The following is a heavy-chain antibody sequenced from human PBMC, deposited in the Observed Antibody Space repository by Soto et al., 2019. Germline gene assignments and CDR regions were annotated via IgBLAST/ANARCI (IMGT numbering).Heavy chain of an antibody. CDR3: ARDRITMVRGVTYYYGMDV. J-gene: IGHJ6*02. V-gene: IGHV3-33*01. CDR1: GFTFSSYG. CDR2: IWYDGSNK. Sequence: PGGSLRLSCAASGFTFSSYGMHWVRQAPGKGLEWVAVIWYDGSNKYHADSVKGRFTISRDNSKNTLYLQMNSLRAEDTAVYYCARDRITMVRGVTYYYGMDVWGQGTTVTVSS. D-gene: IGHD3-10*01.